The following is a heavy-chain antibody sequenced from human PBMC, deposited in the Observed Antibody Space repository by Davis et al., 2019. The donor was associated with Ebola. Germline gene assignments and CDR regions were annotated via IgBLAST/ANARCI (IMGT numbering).Heavy chain of an antibody. V-gene: IGHV4-34*01. CDR1: DGSFSGYY. J-gene: IGHJ5*02. Sequence: SQTLSLTRAVYDGSFSGYYWSWIRQPPGKGLEWIGEINHSGSTNYNPSLKSRVTISVDTSKNQFSLKVSSVTAADTAVYYCARRVGAAWSWFDPWGQGTLVTVSS. CDR2: INHSGST. D-gene: IGHD2-15*01. CDR3: ARRVGAAWSWFDP.